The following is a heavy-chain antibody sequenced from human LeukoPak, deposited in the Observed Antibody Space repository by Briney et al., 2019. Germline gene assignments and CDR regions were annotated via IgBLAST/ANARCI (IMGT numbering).Heavy chain of an antibody. CDR1: GFTFSSYW. D-gene: IGHD3-3*01. CDR2: IKQDGSEK. CDR3: ARDHAYYDFWSGYRSYFDY. J-gene: IGHJ4*02. V-gene: IGHV3-7*01. Sequence: GGSLGLSCAASGFTFSSYWMSWVRQAPGKGLEWVANIKQDGSEKYYVDSVKGRFTISRDNAKNSLYLQMNSLRAEDTAVYYCARDHAYYDFWSGYRSYFDYWGQGTLVTVSS.